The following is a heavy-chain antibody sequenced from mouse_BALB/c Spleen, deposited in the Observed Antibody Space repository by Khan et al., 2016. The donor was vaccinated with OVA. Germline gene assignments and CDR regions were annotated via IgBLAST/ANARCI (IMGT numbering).Heavy chain of an antibody. V-gene: IGHV3-6*02. CDR1: GYSITSGYF. CDR3: ARGGSSAPAWFAY. Sequence: EVQLQESGPGLVKPSQSLSLTCSVTGYSITSGYFWNWIRQFPGNKLEWMGYIRYDGNSNYNPSLKNRISITRATSKNQFFLKLNSVPPEDTATYYCARGGSSAPAWFAYWGQGTLVTVSA. CDR2: IRYDGNS. J-gene: IGHJ3*01. D-gene: IGHD3-1*01.